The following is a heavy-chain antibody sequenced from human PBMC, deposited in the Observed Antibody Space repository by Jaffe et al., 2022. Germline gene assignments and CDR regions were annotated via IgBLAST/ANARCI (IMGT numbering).Heavy chain of an antibody. J-gene: IGHJ4*02. V-gene: IGHV3-23*01. CDR2: ISGSGGST. CDR3: AKGLRGFWSGCPPSDY. Sequence: EVQLLESGGGLVQPGGSLRLSCAASGFTFSSYAMSWVRQAPGKGLEWVSAISGSGGSTYYADSVKGRFTISRDNSKNTLYLQMNSLRAEDTAVYYCAKGLRGFWSGCPPSDYWGQGTLVTVSS. D-gene: IGHD3-3*01. CDR1: GFTFSSYA.